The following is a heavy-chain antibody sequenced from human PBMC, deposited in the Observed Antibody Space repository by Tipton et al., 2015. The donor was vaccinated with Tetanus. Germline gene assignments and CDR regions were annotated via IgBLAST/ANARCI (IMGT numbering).Heavy chain of an antibody. J-gene: IGHJ4*02. CDR3: ARELKWERKFDC. CDR1: GFTLSRYT. CDR2: ISSSSRYI. Sequence: SLRLSCAASGFTLSRYTLNWVRQAPGKGLEWVSSISSSSRYIYYADSVMGRFTISRDNTKNSLYLQMISLRAEDTAVYYCARELKWERKFDCWGQGALVTVSS. V-gene: IGHV3-21*04. D-gene: IGHD1-26*01.